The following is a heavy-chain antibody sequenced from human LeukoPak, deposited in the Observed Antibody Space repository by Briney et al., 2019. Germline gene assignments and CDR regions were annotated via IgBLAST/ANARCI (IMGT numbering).Heavy chain of an antibody. CDR2: ISWNSGSI. V-gene: IGHV3-9*01. CDR3: ARRGWYSGYHFDY. J-gene: IGHJ4*02. D-gene: IGHD5-12*01. CDR1: GFTFDDYA. Sequence: GRSLRLSCAASGFTFDDYAMHWVRQAPGKGLEWVSGISWNSGSIGYADSVKGRFTISRDNAKNSLYLQMNSLRAEDTALYYCARRGWYSGYHFDYWGQGTLVTVSS.